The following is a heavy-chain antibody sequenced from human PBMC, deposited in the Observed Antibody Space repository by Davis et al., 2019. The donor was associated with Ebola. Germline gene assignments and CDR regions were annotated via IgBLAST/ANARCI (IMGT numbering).Heavy chain of an antibody. D-gene: IGHD2-21*02. J-gene: IGHJ3*01. V-gene: IGHV2-5*02. CDR2: IYWDDDK. Sequence: SGPTLVKPTQTLTLTCTFSGFSLSTSGVGVGWIRQPPGKALEWLALIYWDDDKRYSPFLKRRLTITKDTSKNQVVLTMTNMDPVDTGTYYCAHRRSASVMTTAQETFDVWGRGTVVTVSS. CDR3: AHRRSASVMTTAQETFDV. CDR1: GFSLSTSGVG.